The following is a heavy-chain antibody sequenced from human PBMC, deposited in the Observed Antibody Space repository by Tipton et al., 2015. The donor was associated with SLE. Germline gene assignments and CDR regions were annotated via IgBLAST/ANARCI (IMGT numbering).Heavy chain of an antibody. CDR3: ARQGSGNAFDV. J-gene: IGHJ3*01. V-gene: IGHV3-74*01. Sequence: SLRLSCAASGFTLSNYWMHWVCQAPGKGLVWISRIKSDGSLTNYADSVKGRFTISRDIAKNTLYLQLNSLRGEDTAVYYCARQGSGNAFDVWGQGTMVTVSS. CDR2: IKSDGSLT. CDR1: GFTLSNYW. D-gene: IGHD6-25*01.